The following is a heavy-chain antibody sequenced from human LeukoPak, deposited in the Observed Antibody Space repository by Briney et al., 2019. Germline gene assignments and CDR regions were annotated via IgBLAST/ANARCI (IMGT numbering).Heavy chain of an antibody. CDR2: VHYSGST. CDR3: AKSNGYGLVDI. Sequence: TETLSLTCTVSGGSINNYNWNWIRQPPGKGLEWIGYVHYSGSTNDNPSLNSRVTISVDRSKNQFSLKLSSVTAADTAVYYCAKSNGYGLVDIWGQGTMVTASS. CDR1: GGSINNYN. V-gene: IGHV4-59*08. J-gene: IGHJ3*02. D-gene: IGHD3-10*01.